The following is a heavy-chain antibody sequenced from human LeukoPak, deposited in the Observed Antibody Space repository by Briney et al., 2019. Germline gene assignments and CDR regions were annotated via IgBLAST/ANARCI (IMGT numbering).Heavy chain of an antibody. CDR1: GGSISSYY. CDR3: ARGPDYYDSSGYYSVYYYYMDV. CDR2: IYYSGST. D-gene: IGHD3-22*01. Sequence: PSETLSLTCTVSGGSISSYYWSWIRQPPGKGLEWIGYIYYSGSTNYNPSLKSRVTISVDTSKNQFSLKLSSVTAADTAVYYCARGPDYYDSSGYYSVYYYYMDVWGKGTTVTISS. V-gene: IGHV4-59*01. J-gene: IGHJ6*03.